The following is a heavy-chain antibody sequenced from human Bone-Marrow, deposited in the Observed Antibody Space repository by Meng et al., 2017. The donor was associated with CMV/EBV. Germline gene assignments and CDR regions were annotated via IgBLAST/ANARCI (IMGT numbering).Heavy chain of an antibody. Sequence: GGSLRLSCAASGFIFSSYAMSWVRQAPGKGLEWVSVIYSDGSGTYYADSVKGRFTISRDNSKNTLYLQMNSLRGDDTAVYYCVKDLRGTYSSGWGNIDYWGQGTLVTVSP. CDR1: GFIFSSYA. CDR3: VKDLRGTYSSGWGNIDY. V-gene: IGHV3-23*03. CDR2: IYSDGSGT. D-gene: IGHD6-19*01. J-gene: IGHJ4*02.